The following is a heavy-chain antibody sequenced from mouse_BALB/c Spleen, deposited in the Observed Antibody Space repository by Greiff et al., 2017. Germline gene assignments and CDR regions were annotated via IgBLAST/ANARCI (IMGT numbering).Heavy chain of an antibody. CDR1: GFSLTSYG. D-gene: IGHD2-10*01. V-gene: IGHV2-4-1*01. J-gene: IGHJ4*01. CDR3: ARRPYYGNFYYAMDY. CDR2: IWSGGST. Sequence: VHLVESGPGLVQPSQSLSITCTVSGFSLTSYGVHWVRQSPGKGLEWLGVIWSGGSTDYNAAFISRLSISKDNSKSQVFFKMNSLQADDTAIYYCARRPYYGNFYYAMDYWGQGTSVTVSS.